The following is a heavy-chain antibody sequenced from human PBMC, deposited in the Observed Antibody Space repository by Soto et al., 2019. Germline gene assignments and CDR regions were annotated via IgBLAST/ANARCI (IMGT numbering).Heavy chain of an antibody. D-gene: IGHD3-22*01. V-gene: IGHV4-34*01. Sequence: SETLSLTCAVYGGSFSGYYWSWIRQPPGKGLEWIGEINHSGSTNYNPSLKSRVTISVDTSKNQFSLKLSSVTAADTAVYYCARYPPVNYYDSSGSLGYWGQGTLVTVS. CDR1: GGSFSGYY. CDR2: INHSGST. CDR3: ARYPPVNYYDSSGSLGY. J-gene: IGHJ4*02.